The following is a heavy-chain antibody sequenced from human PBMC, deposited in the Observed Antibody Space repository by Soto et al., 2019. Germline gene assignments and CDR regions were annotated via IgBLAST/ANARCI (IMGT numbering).Heavy chain of an antibody. Sequence: QVQLVESGGGLVKPGGSLRLSCAASGFTFSDYYMSWIRQAPGKGLEWVSYISSSSSYTNYADSVKGRFTISRDNAXXSLYLQMNSLRAEDTAVYYCARDADILPGSDAFDIWGQGTMVTVSS. CDR2: ISSSSSYT. D-gene: IGHD3-9*01. J-gene: IGHJ3*02. CDR3: ARDADILPGSDAFDI. V-gene: IGHV3-11*05. CDR1: GFTFSDYY.